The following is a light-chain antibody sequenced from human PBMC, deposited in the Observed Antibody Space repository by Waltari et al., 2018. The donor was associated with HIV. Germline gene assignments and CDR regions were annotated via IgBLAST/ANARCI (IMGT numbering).Light chain of an antibody. CDR1: NSNIGSNT. CDR3: AAWDDSLNGEVV. V-gene: IGLV1-44*01. CDR2: GNT. Sequence: QSVLTQPPSASGTPGQRVTISCSGRNSNIGSNTVNWYQKLPGTAPKLLIYGNTQRPSGVPDRFSGSNSGTSASLAISGLQSEDEADYYCAAWDDSLNGEVVFGGGTKLTVL. J-gene: IGLJ2*01.